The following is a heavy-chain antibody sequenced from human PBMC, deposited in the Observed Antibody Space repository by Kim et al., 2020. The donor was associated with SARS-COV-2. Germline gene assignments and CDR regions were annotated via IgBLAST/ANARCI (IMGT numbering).Heavy chain of an antibody. CDR1: GFIFSTYS. CDR3: ATRLGYCSSSNCFGY. V-gene: IGHV3-21*01. J-gene: IGHJ4*02. Sequence: GGSLRLSWAASGFIFSTYSMNWVRQAPGKGLEWVSSISSSSSFIYYADSVKGRFTISRDNAKNSLYLQMNSLRAEDTAVYYCATRLGYCSSSNCFGYWGQGALVTVSS. CDR2: ISSSSSFI. D-gene: IGHD2-15*01.